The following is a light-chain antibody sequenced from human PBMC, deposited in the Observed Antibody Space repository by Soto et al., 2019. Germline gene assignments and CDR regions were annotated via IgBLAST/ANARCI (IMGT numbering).Light chain of an antibody. CDR2: EVS. V-gene: IGKV2D-29*02. CDR1: QSLLHITGETF. Sequence: DVVMTQTPLSLSVAPGQPASISCKSSQSLLHITGETFLFWYLQKPGQSPQLLIYEVSTRVSGVPDRFSGSGSGTDFTLEISRVETDDVGIYYCMQSNHLPPTFGQGTRLGIE. CDR3: MQSNHLPPT. J-gene: IGKJ5*01.